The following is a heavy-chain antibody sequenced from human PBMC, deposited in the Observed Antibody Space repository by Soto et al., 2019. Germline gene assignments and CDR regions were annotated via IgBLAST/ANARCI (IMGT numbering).Heavy chain of an antibody. V-gene: IGHV4-30-4*01. D-gene: IGHD4-17*01. CDR1: GGSISLGDYY. J-gene: IGHJ4*02. CDR2: IYYSGST. Sequence: SETLSLTCTVSGGSISLGDYYWSWIRQPPGKGLEWIGYIYYSGSTYYNPSLKSRVTISVDTSKNQFSLKLSSVTAADTAVYYCARDRNDYGDYVLDYWGQGTLVTVSS. CDR3: ARDRNDYGDYVLDY.